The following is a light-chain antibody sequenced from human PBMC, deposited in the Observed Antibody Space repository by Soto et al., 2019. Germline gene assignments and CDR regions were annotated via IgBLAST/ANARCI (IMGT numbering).Light chain of an antibody. CDR1: QSIDNY. V-gene: IGKV1-39*01. CDR3: QQSYTIPIT. CDR2: DAS. J-gene: IGKJ5*01. Sequence: DIQMTQSPSSLSASVGDRVTITCRASQSIDNYLNWYHQKPGKAPKLLIYDASNLQSGAPSRFSDSGSGTEFTLTISSLLPEDFATYYCQQSYTIPITFGQGTRVDIK.